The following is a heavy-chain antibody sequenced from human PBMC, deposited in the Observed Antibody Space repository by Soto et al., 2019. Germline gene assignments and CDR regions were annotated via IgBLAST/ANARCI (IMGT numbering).Heavy chain of an antibody. D-gene: IGHD3-22*01. J-gene: IGHJ4*02. CDR1: GFTFSSYA. V-gene: IGHV3-23*01. CDR3: ARERSYYDSSGLYGSPD. Sequence: GWSLRLSCAASGFTFSSYAMNWVRQAPGKGLEWVSSISGSAATTHFADSVKGRFTISRDNSKNTLYLQMNSLRAEDSAVYNCARERSYYDSSGLYGSPDWGQGTMVTVSS. CDR2: ISGSAATT.